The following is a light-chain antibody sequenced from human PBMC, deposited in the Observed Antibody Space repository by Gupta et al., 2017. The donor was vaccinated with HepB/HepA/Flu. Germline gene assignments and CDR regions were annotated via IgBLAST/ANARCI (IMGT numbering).Light chain of an antibody. V-gene: IGLV2-18*02. Sequence: QSALTQPPSVSGSPAQSVTISCTGTSSDIGSYNRVSWYQQSPGTAPKLISYEIDKRPPGVPDRFAASKSGTTALPTISGLQTEDDAYYYCTSYTTSSTVVFGIGTKVTVL. J-gene: IGLJ1*01. CDR2: EID. CDR1: SSDIGSYNR. CDR3: TSYTTSSTVV.